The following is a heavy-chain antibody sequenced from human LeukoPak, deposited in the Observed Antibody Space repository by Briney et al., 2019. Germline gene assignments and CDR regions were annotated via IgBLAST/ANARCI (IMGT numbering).Heavy chain of an antibody. V-gene: IGHV3-33*06. J-gene: IGHJ4*02. D-gene: IGHD3-22*01. CDR2: IWYDGSNK. CDR1: GFTFSSYG. CDR3: AKSTYYYDSSGYFPTNFDY. Sequence: PGRSLRLSCAASGFTFSSYGMHWVRQAPGKGLEWVAVIWYDGSNKYYADSVKGRFTISRDNSKNTLYLQMNSLRAEDTAVYYCAKSTYYYDSSGYFPTNFDYWGQGTLVTVSS.